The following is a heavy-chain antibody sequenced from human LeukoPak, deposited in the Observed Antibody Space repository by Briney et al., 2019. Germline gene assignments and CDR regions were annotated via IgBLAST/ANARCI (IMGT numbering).Heavy chain of an antibody. Sequence: PSQTLSLTCTVSGGSISTGDFYWSWIRQPPGKGLEWIGYIYYTGSTYYNPSLKSRVTISLETSKNQSSVKRNSMTASDTAVYYCAPYEGGYWGQGTLVTVSS. D-gene: IGHD3-22*01. CDR2: IYYTGST. V-gene: IGHV4-30-4*08. CDR3: APYEGGY. CDR1: GGSISTGDFY. J-gene: IGHJ4*02.